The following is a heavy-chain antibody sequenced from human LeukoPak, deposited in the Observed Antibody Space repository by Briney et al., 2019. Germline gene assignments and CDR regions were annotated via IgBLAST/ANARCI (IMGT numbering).Heavy chain of an antibody. CDR2: INPNSGGT. D-gene: IGHD3-10*01. CDR1: GYTFTGYY. V-gene: IGHV1-2*06. J-gene: IGHJ6*03. Sequence: ASVKVSCKASGYTFTGYYMHWVRQAPGQGLEWMGRINPNSGGTNYAQKFQGRVTMTRDTSISTAYVELSGLRSDDTAVYYCARGWFGELYGYYYYYMDVWGKGTTVTVSS. CDR3: ARGWFGELYGYYYYYMDV.